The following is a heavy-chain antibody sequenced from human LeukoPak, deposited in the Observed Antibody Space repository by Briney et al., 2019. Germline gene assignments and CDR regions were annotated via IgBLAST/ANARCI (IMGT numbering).Heavy chain of an antibody. J-gene: IGHJ4*02. CDR1: GFTVSSNY. V-gene: IGHV3-66*02. Sequence: PGGSLRLSCAASGFTVSSNYMSWVRQAPGKGLEWVSVIYSGGSTYYADSVKGRFTISRDNSKNTLYLQMNSLRAEDTAVYYCAFSDSSGYCGYWGQGTLGNVFS. CDR2: IYSGGST. CDR3: AFSDSSGYCGY. D-gene: IGHD3-22*01.